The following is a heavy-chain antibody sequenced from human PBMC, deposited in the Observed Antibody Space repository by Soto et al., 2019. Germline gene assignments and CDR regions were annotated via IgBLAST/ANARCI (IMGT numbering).Heavy chain of an antibody. Sequence: LTCADSGCCVTSSYYWCWIRQPPGKGLEWIGSIHHSGRTYYNPSLKSRVTISVDTSKNQYSLKLSSVTFANTAVYYGARDGTNSSGLYYYYYHYGTDVWGRGT. V-gene: IGHV4-38-2*02. J-gene: IGHJ6*02. CDR3: ARDGTNSSGLYYYYYHYGTDV. D-gene: IGHD6-19*01. CDR1: GCCVTSSYY. CDR2: IHHSGRT.